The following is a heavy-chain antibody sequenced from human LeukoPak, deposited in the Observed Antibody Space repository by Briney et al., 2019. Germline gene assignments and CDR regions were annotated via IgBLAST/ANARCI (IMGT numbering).Heavy chain of an antibody. Sequence: GASVKVSYKASRYTFTGYYMHWVRQAPGQGPEWMGWINPNSGGTNYAQKFQGRVTMTRDTSISTAYMELSRLRSDDTAVYYCAREITMIVVGNAFDIWGQGTMVTVSS. D-gene: IGHD3-22*01. CDR1: RYTFTGYY. CDR2: INPNSGGT. CDR3: AREITMIVVGNAFDI. J-gene: IGHJ3*02. V-gene: IGHV1-2*02.